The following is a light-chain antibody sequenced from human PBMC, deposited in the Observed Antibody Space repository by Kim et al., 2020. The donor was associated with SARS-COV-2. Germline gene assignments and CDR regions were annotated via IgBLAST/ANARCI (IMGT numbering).Light chain of an antibody. Sequence: GQSITIACTGTSSDVGGYNYVTWYQQHPGKAPKLMIYDVSNRPSGVSNRFSGSKSGNTASLTISGLQAEEEADYYCSSYTSSSTLVFGGGTQLTVL. V-gene: IGLV2-14*03. CDR2: DVS. CDR3: SSYTSSSTLV. CDR1: SSDVGGYNY. J-gene: IGLJ2*01.